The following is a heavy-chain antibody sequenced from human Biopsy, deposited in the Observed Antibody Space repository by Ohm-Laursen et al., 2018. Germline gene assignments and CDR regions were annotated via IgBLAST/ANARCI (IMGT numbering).Heavy chain of an antibody. CDR3: AKAPCTQFDSGACHDPFDK. D-gene: IGHD3-10*01. J-gene: IGHJ3*02. CDR2: IGGSGRST. Sequence: SLRLSCAASGFTFRSYVMSWVRQAPGKGLEWVSGIGGSGRSTYYADSVRGRFTISRDNSESTLYLQMNSLIADDTAVYHCAKAPCTQFDSGACHDPFDKWGQGTTVTVSS. V-gene: IGHV3-23*01. CDR1: GFTFRSYV.